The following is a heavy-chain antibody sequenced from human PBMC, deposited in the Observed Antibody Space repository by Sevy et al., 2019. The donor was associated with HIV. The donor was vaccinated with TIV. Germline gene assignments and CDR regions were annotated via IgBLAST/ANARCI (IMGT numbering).Heavy chain of an antibody. J-gene: IGHJ6*03. Sequence: ASVKVSCKASGGTFSSYAISWVRQAPRQGLEWMGGIIPIFGTANYAQKFQGRVTITADESTSTAYMELSSLRSEDTAVYYCARGGKGSSTSCYSCYYYYMDVWGKGTTVTVSS. CDR3: ARGGKGSSTSCYSCYYYYMDV. D-gene: IGHD2-2*01. CDR1: GGTFSSYA. CDR2: IIPIFGTA. V-gene: IGHV1-69*13.